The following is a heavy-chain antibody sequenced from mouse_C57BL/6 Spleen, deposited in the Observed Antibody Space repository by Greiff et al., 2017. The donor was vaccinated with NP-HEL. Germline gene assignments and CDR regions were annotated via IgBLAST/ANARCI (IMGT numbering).Heavy chain of an antibody. CDR1: GFTFSDYG. CDR2: ISSGSSTV. J-gene: IGHJ4*01. D-gene: IGHD1-1*01. V-gene: IGHV5-17*01. Sequence: EVQLVESGGGLVKPGGSLKLSCAASGFTFSDYGMHWVRQAPEKGLEWVAYISSGSSTVYYADTVKGRFIISRDNAKNNLFLQKTSLRSEDTAMYYCARDIYSYDSSYIYYAMDYWGQGTSVTVSS. CDR3: ARDIYSYDSSYIYYAMDY.